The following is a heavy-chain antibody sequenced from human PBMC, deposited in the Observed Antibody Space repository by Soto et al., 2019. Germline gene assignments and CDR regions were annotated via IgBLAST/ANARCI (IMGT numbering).Heavy chain of an antibody. CDR2: INHSGST. D-gene: IGHD6-13*01. J-gene: IGHJ5*02. CDR3: ARGRAAAAYFDP. V-gene: IGHV4-34*01. Sequence: SETLSLTCAVYGGSFSGYYWSWIRQPPGKGLEWIGEINHSGSTNYNPSLKSRVTISVDTSKNQFSLKLSSVTAADTAVYYCARGRAAAAYFDPWGQGTLVTVS. CDR1: GGSFSGYY.